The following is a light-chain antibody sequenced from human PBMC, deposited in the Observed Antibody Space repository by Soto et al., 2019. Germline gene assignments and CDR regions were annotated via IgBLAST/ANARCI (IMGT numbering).Light chain of an antibody. Sequence: DIQMTQSPSTLSASVGDRITITCRASQNINTWLAWYQQIPGEAPKLLIYDGSTLERGVPSRFSGSGSGTEFTLTISSLQPEDFANFYCQQYKTYSRTFGQGTTVEVK. J-gene: IGKJ1*01. V-gene: IGKV1-5*03. CDR3: QQYKTYSRT. CDR2: DGS. CDR1: QNINTW.